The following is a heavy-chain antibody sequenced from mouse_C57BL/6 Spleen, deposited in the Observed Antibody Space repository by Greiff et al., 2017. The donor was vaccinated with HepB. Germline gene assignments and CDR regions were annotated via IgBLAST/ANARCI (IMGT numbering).Heavy chain of an antibody. Sequence: EVHLVESGGGLVKPGGSLKLSCAASGFTFSSYTMSWVRQTPEKRLEWVATISGGGGNTYYPDSVKGRFTISRDNAKNTLYLQMSSRRSEDTALYYCVLIRVNWDGYFDYWGQGTTLTVSS. D-gene: IGHD4-1*01. CDR1: GFTFSSYT. V-gene: IGHV5-9*01. CDR2: ISGGGGNT. CDR3: VLIRVNWDGYFDY. J-gene: IGHJ2*01.